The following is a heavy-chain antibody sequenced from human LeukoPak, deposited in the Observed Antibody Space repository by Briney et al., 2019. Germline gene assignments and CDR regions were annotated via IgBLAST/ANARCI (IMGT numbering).Heavy chain of an antibody. V-gene: IGHV4-59*01. CDR3: ARGGRIAVAGTDAFDI. Sequence: SETLSLTCTVSGGSISSYYWSWIRQPPEKGLEWVGYIYYSGSTNYNPSLKSRVTISVDTSKNQFSLKLSSVTAADTAVYYCARGGRIAVAGTDAFDIWGQGTMVTVSS. CDR1: GGSISSYY. D-gene: IGHD6-19*01. CDR2: IYYSGST. J-gene: IGHJ3*02.